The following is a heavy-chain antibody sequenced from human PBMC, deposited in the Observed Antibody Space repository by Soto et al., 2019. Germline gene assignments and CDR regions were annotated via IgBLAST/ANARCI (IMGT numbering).Heavy chain of an antibody. D-gene: IGHD2-2*01. CDR1: GGSISSYY. J-gene: IGHJ6*03. V-gene: IGHV4-59*08. CDR2: IHYSGST. CDR3: ARHLGYCSSTTCSYYMDV. Sequence: QVQLQESGPGLMKPSETLSLTCTVSGGSISSYYWSWIRQPPGKGLEWIGYIHYSGSTNYNPSLESRVTMSIDTSKNQFSLKLSSVTAADTAVYSCARHLGYCSSTTCSYYMDVWGKGTAVTVSS.